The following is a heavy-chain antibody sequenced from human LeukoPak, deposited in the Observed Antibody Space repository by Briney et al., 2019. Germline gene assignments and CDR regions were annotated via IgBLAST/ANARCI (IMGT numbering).Heavy chain of an antibody. V-gene: IGHV1-8*01. CDR2: MNPNSGNT. Sequence: ASVKVSCKASGYTFTSYDINWVRQATGQGLEWMGWMNPNSGNTGYAQKFQGRVTMTRNTSISTAYMELSSLRSEDTAVYYCARLSDLNYYYYGMDVWGQGTTVTVSS. J-gene: IGHJ6*02. CDR1: GYTFTSYD. CDR3: ARLSDLNYYYYGMDV. D-gene: IGHD3-3*01.